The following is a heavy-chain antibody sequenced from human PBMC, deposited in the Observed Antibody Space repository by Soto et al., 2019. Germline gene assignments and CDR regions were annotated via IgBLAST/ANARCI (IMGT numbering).Heavy chain of an antibody. J-gene: IGHJ4*02. CDR3: ARPWGETTSVDY. Sequence: VQLVESGGGLVQPGGSLRLSCAASGFSINTYWMHWVRQAPGKGLVWVSVINSDGSNTAYADSVKGRFTISRDNAKNTLYLQMNSLGPEDTAVYYCARPWGETTSVDYWGQGTLVTVSS. D-gene: IGHD4-17*01. CDR2: INSDGSNT. CDR1: GFSINTYW. V-gene: IGHV3-74*01.